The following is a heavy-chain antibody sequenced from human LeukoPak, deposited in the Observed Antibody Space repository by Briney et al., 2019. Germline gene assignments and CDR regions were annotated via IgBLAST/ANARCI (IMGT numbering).Heavy chain of an antibody. CDR1: GYSISSGYY. D-gene: IGHD6-19*01. CDR3: ARASRAVAGTRILNWFDP. Sequence: SETLSLTCAVSGYSISSGYYWGRIRQPPGKGLEWIGSIYHSGSTNYNPSLKSRVTISVDTSKNQFSLKLSSVTAADTAVYYCARASRAVAGTRILNWFDPWGQGTLVTVSS. J-gene: IGHJ5*02. V-gene: IGHV4-38-2*01. CDR2: IYHSGST.